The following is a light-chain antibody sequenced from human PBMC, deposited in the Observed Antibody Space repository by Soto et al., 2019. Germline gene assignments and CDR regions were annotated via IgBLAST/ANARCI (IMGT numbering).Light chain of an antibody. CDR3: QQYYTSFHHT. CDR2: AAS. Sequence: EIVMTQSPATLSVSLGESATLSCRASQSVVTNLAWYKQTPGQAPRLLIYAASKRATGIPARFSGSGSGTDFMLTITSLQSEDFGVYYCQQYYTSFHHTFGQGTKLEIK. J-gene: IGKJ2*01. V-gene: IGKV3-15*01. CDR1: QSVVTN.